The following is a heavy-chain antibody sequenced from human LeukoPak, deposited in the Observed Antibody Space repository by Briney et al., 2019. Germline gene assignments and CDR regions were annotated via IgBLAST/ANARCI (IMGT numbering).Heavy chain of an antibody. CDR1: GFTFSSYA. D-gene: IGHD6-13*01. V-gene: IGHV3-23*01. CDR2: ISGSGGSP. Sequence: GGSPRLSCAASGFTFSSYAMSWVRQAPGKGLEWVSAISGSGGSPNYADSVRGRFTISRDFSKNTLYLQMNSLRAEDTAVYYCAKDDRVSSWLNFDYWGQGTLVTVSS. J-gene: IGHJ4*02. CDR3: AKDDRVSSWLNFDY.